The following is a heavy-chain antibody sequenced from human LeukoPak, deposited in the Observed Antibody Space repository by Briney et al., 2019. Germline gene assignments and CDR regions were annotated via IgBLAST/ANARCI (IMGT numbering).Heavy chain of an antibody. CDR2: INPNSGGT. CDR1: GYTFTFYY. CDR3: NCGGDSGAFDI. V-gene: IGHV1-2*02. D-gene: IGHD2-21*02. J-gene: IGHJ3*02. Sequence: ASVTVSFKSAGYTFTFYYMHWVRQPPGQGLEWMGCINPNSGGTNYAQKFQVRVTMTRDTSISTAYMELSRLRSDDTAVYYCNCGGDSGAFDIWGQGTMVTVSS.